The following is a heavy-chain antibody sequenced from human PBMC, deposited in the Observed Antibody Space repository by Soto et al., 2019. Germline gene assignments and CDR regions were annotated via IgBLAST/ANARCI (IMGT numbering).Heavy chain of an antibody. CDR1: GLSVTSDSY. V-gene: IGHV4-61*01. CDR3: ARDLCQGNTPAHNYFAF. Sequence: PSXTLSLTCTVSGLSVTSDSYWSWIRQAPGKGLEWIGYAYYRGGTRYNPSLKSRLTISVDTSKNQFSLSLSSVTPTDTAIYYCARDLCQGNTPAHNYFAFWGQGSLVPVSS. CDR2: AYYRGGT. D-gene: IGHD2-15*01. J-gene: IGHJ4*02.